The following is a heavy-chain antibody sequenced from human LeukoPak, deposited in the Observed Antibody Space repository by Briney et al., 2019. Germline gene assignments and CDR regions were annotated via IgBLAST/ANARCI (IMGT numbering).Heavy chain of an antibody. CDR2: ISSSSSYR. Sequence: GGSLRLSCTGSGFTFSSYSMNWVRQAPGKGLEWVSSISSSSSYRYYEESVKGRFSISRDNARNSLYLQMNSLRAEDTAVYYCARDLSGVAGYTYGRGIDYWGQGTLVTVSS. D-gene: IGHD5-18*01. V-gene: IGHV3-21*01. CDR3: ARDLSGVAGYTYGRGIDY. CDR1: GFTFSSYS. J-gene: IGHJ4*02.